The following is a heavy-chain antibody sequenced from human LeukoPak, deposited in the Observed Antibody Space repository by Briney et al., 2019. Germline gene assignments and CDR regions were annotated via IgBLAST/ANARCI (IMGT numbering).Heavy chain of an antibody. CDR3: ARDFPYNYGSGSPSNWFDP. V-gene: IGHV1-18*01. Sequence: GASVKVSCKASGYTFTNYGISWVRQAPGQGLEWMGWISAYNGNTNYAQKLQGRVTMTTDTSRSTGYMELRSLRSDDTAVYYCARDFPYNYGSGSPSNWFDPWGQGTPVTVSS. D-gene: IGHD3-10*01. CDR2: ISAYNGNT. CDR1: GYTFTNYG. J-gene: IGHJ5*02.